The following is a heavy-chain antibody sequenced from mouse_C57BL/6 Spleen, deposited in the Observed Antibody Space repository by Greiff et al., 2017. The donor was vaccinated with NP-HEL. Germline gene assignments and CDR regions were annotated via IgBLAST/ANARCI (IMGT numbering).Heavy chain of an antibody. J-gene: IGHJ4*01. D-gene: IGHD1-1*01. CDR3: TTRGYYGGY. CDR1: GFNIKDDY. Sequence: ESGAELVRPGASVKLSCTASGFNIKDDYMHWVKQRPEQGLEWIGWIDPENGDTEYASKFQGKATITADTSSNTAYLQLSSLTSEDTAVYYCTTRGYYGGYWGQGTSVTVSS. V-gene: IGHV14-4*01. CDR2: IDPENGDT.